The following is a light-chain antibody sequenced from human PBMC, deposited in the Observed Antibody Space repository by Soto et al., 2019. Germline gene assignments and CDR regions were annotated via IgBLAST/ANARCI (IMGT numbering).Light chain of an antibody. CDR2: DNN. Sequence: QSVLTQPPSVSAAPGQKVTISCSGSSSNIGNNYVSWYQQLPGTAPKLLIYDNNKRPSGIPDRFSGSKSGTSATLGITGLQAGDEAEYYCGKWDSSLRSEVFGGGTKLTVL. V-gene: IGLV1-51*01. J-gene: IGLJ2*01. CDR3: GKWDSSLRSEV. CDR1: SSNIGNNY.